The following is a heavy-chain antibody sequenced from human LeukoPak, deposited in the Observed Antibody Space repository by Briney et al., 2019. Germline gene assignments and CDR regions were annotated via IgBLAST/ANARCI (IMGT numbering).Heavy chain of an antibody. CDR1: GYTFTSYA. J-gene: IGHJ4*02. V-gene: IGHV1-3*01. D-gene: IGHD3-16*01. CDR2: INAGNGNT. CDR3: AREFPPDYPGFDY. Sequence: ASVKVSCKASGYTFTSYAMHWVRQAPGQRLEWMGWINAGNGNTKYSQKFQGRVTITRDTSASTAYMELSSLRSEDTAVYYCAREFPPDYPGFDYWGQGTLVTVSS.